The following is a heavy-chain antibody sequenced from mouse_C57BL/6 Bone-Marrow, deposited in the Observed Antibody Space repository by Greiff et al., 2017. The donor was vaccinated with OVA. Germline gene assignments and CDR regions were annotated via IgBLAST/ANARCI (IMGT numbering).Heavy chain of an antibody. CDR1: GYSFTDYN. CDR3: AFYYGSSYRYFDV. D-gene: IGHD1-1*01. Sequence: VQLQQSGPELVKPGASVKISCKASGYSFTDYNMNWVKQSNGKSLEWIGVINPNYGTTNYNQKFKGKDTLTVDQSSSTAYMQLNSLTSEDAAVYYCAFYYGSSYRYFDVWGTGTTVTVSS. V-gene: IGHV1-39*01. CDR2: INPNYGTT. J-gene: IGHJ1*03.